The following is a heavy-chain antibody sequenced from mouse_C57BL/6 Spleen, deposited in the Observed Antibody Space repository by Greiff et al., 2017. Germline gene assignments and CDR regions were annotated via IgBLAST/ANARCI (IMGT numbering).Heavy chain of an antibody. J-gene: IGHJ4*01. CDR3: ARRGIYYGNYDAMDY. CDR2: ISNLAYSI. Sequence: EVKLVESGGGLVQPGGSLKLSCAASGFTFSDYGMAWVRQAPRKGPEWVAFISNLAYSIYYADTVTGRFPISRENAKNTLYLEMSSLRSEDTAMYYCARRGIYYGNYDAMDYWGQGTSVTVSS. CDR1: GFTFSDYG. V-gene: IGHV5-15*04. D-gene: IGHD2-1*01.